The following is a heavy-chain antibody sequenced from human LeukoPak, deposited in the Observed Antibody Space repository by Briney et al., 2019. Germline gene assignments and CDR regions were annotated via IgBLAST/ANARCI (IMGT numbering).Heavy chain of an antibody. J-gene: IGHJ4*02. Sequence: PGGSLRLSCAASGFTFSSYGMHWVRQAPGKGLEWVAVISYDGSNKYYADSVKGRFTISRDNSKNTLYLQMNSLRAEDTAVYYCAKDGGGYCGGDCYSLLLDYWGQGTLVTVSS. CDR2: ISYDGSNK. V-gene: IGHV3-30*18. CDR3: AKDGGGYCGGDCYSLLLDY. CDR1: GFTFSSYG. D-gene: IGHD2-21*02.